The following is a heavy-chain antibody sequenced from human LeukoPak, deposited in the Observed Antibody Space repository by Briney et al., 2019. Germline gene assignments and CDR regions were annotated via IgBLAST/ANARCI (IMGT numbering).Heavy chain of an antibody. CDR3: ARDYCGGDCPYGMDV. V-gene: IGHV3-23*01. J-gene: IGHJ6*02. CDR1: GFTFSSYA. Sequence: GGSLRLSCAASGFTFSSYAMSWVRQAPGKGLEWVSAISGSGGSTYYADSVKGRFTISRDNSKNTLYLQMNSLRAEDTAVYYCARDYCGGDCPYGMDVWGQGTTVTVSS. CDR2: ISGSGGST. D-gene: IGHD2-21*02.